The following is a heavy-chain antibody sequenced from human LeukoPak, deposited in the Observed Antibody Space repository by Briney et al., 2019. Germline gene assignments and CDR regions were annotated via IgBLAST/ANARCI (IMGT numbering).Heavy chain of an antibody. CDR2: ISGSGGST. D-gene: IGHD2-21*02. CDR1: GFTFSSYG. Sequence: GGSLRLSCAASGFTFSSYGMSWVRQAPGKGLEWVSGISGSGGSTYYADAVKGRFTISRDNAKNSLYLQMNSLRAEDTAVYYCARDHGMVTRYYFDTWGQRTLVT. CDR3: ARDHGMVTRYYFDT. V-gene: IGHV3-23*01. J-gene: IGHJ4*02.